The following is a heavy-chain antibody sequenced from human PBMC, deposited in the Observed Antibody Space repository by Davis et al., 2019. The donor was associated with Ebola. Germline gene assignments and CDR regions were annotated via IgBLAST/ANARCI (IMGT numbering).Heavy chain of an antibody. V-gene: IGHV1-69*04. CDR1: GGTFTNYA. CDR3: ARGKWFDP. J-gene: IGHJ5*02. Sequence: SVKVSCKTSGGTFTNYAVNWVRQAPGHGLEWMGRIIPVVDTKDYAQKFQGRVTLTADKATNTAYMELSGLRFDDTAVYYCARGKWFDPWGQGTLVTVSS. CDR2: IIPVVDTK.